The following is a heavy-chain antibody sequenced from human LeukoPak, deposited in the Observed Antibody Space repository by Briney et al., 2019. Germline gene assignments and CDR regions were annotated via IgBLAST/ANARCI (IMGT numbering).Heavy chain of an antibody. CDR2: IYTSGGT. V-gene: IGHV4-4*09. J-gene: IGHJ3*02. CDR3: ARHVAYYDILTGYRNDAFDI. Sequence: SETLSLTCTVSGYSISSGYYWSWIRRPPGRGLEWIGYIYTSGGTNYNPSLKSRVTISVDTSKNQLKLSSVTAADTAAYYCARHVAYYDILTGYRNDAFDIWGQGTMVTVSS. CDR1: GYSISSGYY. D-gene: IGHD3-9*01.